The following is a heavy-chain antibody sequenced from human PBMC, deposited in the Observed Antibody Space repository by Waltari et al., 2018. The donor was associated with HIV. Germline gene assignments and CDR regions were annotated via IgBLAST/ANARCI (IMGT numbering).Heavy chain of an antibody. D-gene: IGHD3-3*01. Sequence: QVRLVQSGAEVKKPGASVKVSCKSSGYNFSSFGIRWVRQVPGQGLEWMGWVRAYNGNTNYAQKLHGRITMTTDTSTSTAYMEVRSLRSDDTAVYYCARDMNDFWSGIIDYWGQGTLVTVSS. CDR2: VRAYNGNT. J-gene: IGHJ4*02. V-gene: IGHV1-18*01. CDR1: GYNFSSFG. CDR3: ARDMNDFWSGIIDY.